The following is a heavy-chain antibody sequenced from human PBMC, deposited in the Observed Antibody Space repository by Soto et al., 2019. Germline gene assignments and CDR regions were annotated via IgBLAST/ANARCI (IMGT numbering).Heavy chain of an antibody. CDR2: IVPVFGRP. CDR3: AREASGFDF. J-gene: IGHJ5*01. CDR1: GGRYRSLA. V-gene: IGHV1-69*01. Sequence: GGRYRSLALCSVRQAPGQGLEWMGGIVPVFGRPNYAQRFRGRLTITADESTSTGYMELISLRSDDTAVYYYAREASGFDFWGQGTQGT. D-gene: IGHD2-15*01.